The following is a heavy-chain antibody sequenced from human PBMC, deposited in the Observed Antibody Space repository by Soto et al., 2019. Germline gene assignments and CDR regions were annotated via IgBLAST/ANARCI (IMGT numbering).Heavy chain of an antibody. D-gene: IGHD3-10*01. CDR3: ARRVIITMVRGGYGTYNWFDP. V-gene: IGHV4-39*01. Sequence: LETLCLSCTVAGGSSGSSSYCWGWIRQPPGKGLEWIGSIYYSGSTYYNPSLKSRVTISVDTSKNQFSLKLSSVTAADTAVYYCARRVIITMVRGGYGTYNWFDPWGQGTLVTVSS. CDR1: GGSSGSSSYC. CDR2: IYYSGST. J-gene: IGHJ5*02.